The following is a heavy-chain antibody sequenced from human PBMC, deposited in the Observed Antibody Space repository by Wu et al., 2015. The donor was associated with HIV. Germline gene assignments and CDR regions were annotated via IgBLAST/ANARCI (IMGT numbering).Heavy chain of an antibody. D-gene: IGHD3-16*01. J-gene: IGHJ4*02. V-gene: IGHV1-69-2*01. CDR1: GFSFIDYY. CDR3: ATSLEVSGFDY. Sequence: VQLVQSGAEVTKPGASVRVSCRISGFSFIDYYISWVQQVPGKGPEWMGFVDPENGQTMFAEKFEDRVTLTADRSTDTAYMELRHLTPEDTAIYYCATSLEVSGFDYWGQGTLVTVSS. CDR2: VDPENGQT.